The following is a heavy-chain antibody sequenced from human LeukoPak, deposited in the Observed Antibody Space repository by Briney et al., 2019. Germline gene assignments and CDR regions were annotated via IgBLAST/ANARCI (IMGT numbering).Heavy chain of an antibody. J-gene: IGHJ4*02. CDR1: GLTFSSYA. CDR3: AKGGSPRY. Sequence: WGTLRLSCAASGLTFSSYAMSWVRQAPGKGLEWVSTISGSGDSTYYADSVKGRFTISRDNSKNTLYLQMNSLRAEDTAVYYCAKGGSPRYWGQGTLVTVSS. V-gene: IGHV3-23*01. D-gene: IGHD2-15*01. CDR2: ISGSGDST.